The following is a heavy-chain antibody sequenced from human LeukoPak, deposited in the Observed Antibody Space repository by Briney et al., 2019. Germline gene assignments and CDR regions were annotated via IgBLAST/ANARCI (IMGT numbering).Heavy chain of an antibody. D-gene: IGHD6-6*01. CDR3: ARVLGIYSSSFNY. CDR1: GYTFTSYA. Sequence: ASVKVSCKASGYTFTSYAMYWVRQAPGQRLEWMGWINTGNGNTKYSQKFQGRVTITRDTSASTAYMELSSLRSEDTAVYYCARVLGIYSSSFNYWGQGTLVTVSS. J-gene: IGHJ4*02. V-gene: IGHV1-3*04. CDR2: INTGNGNT.